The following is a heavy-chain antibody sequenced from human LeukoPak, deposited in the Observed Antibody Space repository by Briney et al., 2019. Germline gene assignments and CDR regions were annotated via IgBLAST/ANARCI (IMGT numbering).Heavy chain of an antibody. CDR2: VFHSGNT. V-gene: IGHV4-38-2*02. Sequence: PSETLSLTRTVSGYSISSTYYWGWIRQPPGKGLEWFGSVFHSGNTYYNPSLKSRLTISADTSKNQFSLTLTSVTAADTAVYYCARDRSVGVLPAPPFDFWGQGTLVTVSS. D-gene: IGHD6-6*01. CDR3: ARDRSVGVLPAPPFDF. CDR1: GYSISSTYY. J-gene: IGHJ4*02.